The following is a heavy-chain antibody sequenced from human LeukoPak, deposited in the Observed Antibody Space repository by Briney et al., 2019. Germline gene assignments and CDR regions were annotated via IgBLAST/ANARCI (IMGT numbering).Heavy chain of an antibody. CDR1: GFTFSSYA. Sequence: GGSLRLSCAASGFTFSSYAMHWVRQAPGKGLEWVAVISYDGSNKYYADSVKGRFTISRDNSKNTLYLQMNSLRAEDTAVYYCARDLGVAVATDAFDIWGQGTMVTVSS. D-gene: IGHD6-19*01. J-gene: IGHJ3*02. CDR3: ARDLGVAVATDAFDI. CDR2: ISYDGSNK. V-gene: IGHV3-30*04.